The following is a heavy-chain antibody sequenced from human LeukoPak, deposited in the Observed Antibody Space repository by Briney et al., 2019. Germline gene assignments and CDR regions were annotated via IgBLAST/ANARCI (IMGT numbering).Heavy chain of an antibody. V-gene: IGHV1-8*01. CDR3: ARGNRLYSSSWSSLAFDI. J-gene: IGHJ3*02. CDR1: GYIFTNYD. CDR2: TNPNSGYT. D-gene: IGHD6-13*01. Sequence: ASVKVSCKASGYIFTNYDINRVRQATGQGLEWMGWTNPNSGYTGYAQKFQGRVTMTRSTSISTAYMEVSSLRSEDTAVYYCARGNRLYSSSWSSLAFDIWGQGTMVTVSS.